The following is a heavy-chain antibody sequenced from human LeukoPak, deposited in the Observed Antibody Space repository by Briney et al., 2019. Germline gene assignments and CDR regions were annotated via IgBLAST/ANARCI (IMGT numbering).Heavy chain of an antibody. CDR1: GFTFSSYA. CDR3: AKALFGGRRGQGDFDY. J-gene: IGHJ4*02. V-gene: IGHV3-30*02. CDR2: IGHDGNNK. Sequence: PGGSLRLSCAASGFTFSSYAMHWVRQAPGKGFEWMTFIGHDGNNKYYADSVKGRFTISRDNSKNTLHLQMDNLRPEDAAVYYCAKALFGGRRGQGDFDYWGQGTVVTVSS. D-gene: IGHD3-3*01.